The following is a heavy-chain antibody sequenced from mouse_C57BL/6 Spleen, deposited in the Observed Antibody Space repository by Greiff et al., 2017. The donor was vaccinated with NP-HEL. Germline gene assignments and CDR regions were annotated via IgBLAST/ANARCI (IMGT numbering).Heavy chain of an antibody. V-gene: IGHV1-19*01. D-gene: IGHD3-2*02. CDR2: INPYNGGT. CDR1: GYTFTDYY. J-gene: IGHJ2*01. Sequence: VQLQQSGPVLVKPGASVKMSCKASGYTFTDYYMNWVKQSHGKSLEWIGVINPYNGGTSYNQKFKGKATLTVDKSSSTAYMELNSLTSEDSAVYYCAKTAQASLDYWGQGTTLTVSS. CDR3: AKTAQASLDY.